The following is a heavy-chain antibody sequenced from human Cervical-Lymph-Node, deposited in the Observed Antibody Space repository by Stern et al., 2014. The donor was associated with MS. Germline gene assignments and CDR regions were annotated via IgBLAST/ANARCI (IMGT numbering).Heavy chain of an antibody. CDR2: IIPFVGTP. D-gene: IGHD6-13*01. CDR1: GGTFSSYV. Sequence: MQLVQSGAEVKKPGSSVKVSCKASGGTFSSYVISWVRQAPGQGPEWMGGIIPFVGTPNYSQKFQGRLTITADESTTTAYMELRSLRSEDTAIYYCARDGERAAAGTAFWGQGTQVTVSS. CDR3: ARDGERAAAGTAF. V-gene: IGHV1-69*01. J-gene: IGHJ4*02.